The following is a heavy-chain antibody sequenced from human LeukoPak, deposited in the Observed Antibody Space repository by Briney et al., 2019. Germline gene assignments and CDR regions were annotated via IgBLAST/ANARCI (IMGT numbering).Heavy chain of an antibody. CDR2: ISWNSGSI. J-gene: IGHJ4*02. CDR3: AKGPSGSYGYYFDY. D-gene: IGHD1-26*01. Sequence: PGGSLRLSCAASGFTFDDYAMHWVRQAPGKGLEWVSGISWNSGSIGYADSVRGRFTISRDNAKNSLYLQMDSMKAEDMALCYCAKGPSGSYGYYFDYWGQGTLVAVSS. V-gene: IGHV3-9*03. CDR1: GFTFDDYA.